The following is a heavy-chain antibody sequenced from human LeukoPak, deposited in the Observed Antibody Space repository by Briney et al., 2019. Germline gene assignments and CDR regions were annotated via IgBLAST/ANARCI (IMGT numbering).Heavy chain of an antibody. D-gene: IGHD5-18*01. CDR2: IIPIFGTA. V-gene: IGHV1-69*06. J-gene: IGHJ6*03. Sequence: GASVKVSCKASGGTFSSYAISWVRQAPGQGLEWMGGIIPIFGTANYAQKFQGRVTITADKSTSTAYMELSSLRSEDTAVYYCALRGYNPLSYYMDVWGKGTTVTVSS. CDR3: ALRGYNPLSYYMDV. CDR1: GGTFSSYA.